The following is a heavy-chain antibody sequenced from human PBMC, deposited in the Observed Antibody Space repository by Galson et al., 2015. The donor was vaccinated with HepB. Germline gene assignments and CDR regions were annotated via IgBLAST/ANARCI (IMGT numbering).Heavy chain of an antibody. Sequence: SVKVSCKASGYTFTGYYMHWVRQAPGQGLEWMGWINPNSGGTNYAQKFQGWVTMTRDTSISTAYMELSRLRSDDTAVYYCARGVGEVSSWSMYYYYYGMDVWAKGPRSPSP. CDR1: GYTFTGYY. CDR3: ARGVGEVSSWSMYYYYYGMDV. D-gene: IGHD6-13*01. J-gene: IGHJ6*02. V-gene: IGHV1-2*04. CDR2: INPNSGGT.